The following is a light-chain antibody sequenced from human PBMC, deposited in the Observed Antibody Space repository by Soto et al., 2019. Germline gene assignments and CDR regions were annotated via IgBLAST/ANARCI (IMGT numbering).Light chain of an antibody. CDR3: QQYGSSFT. CDR2: GAS. V-gene: IGKV3-20*01. J-gene: IGKJ3*01. CDR1: QSVSSSY. Sequence: EIVLTKSPGTLSLSPGERATLSCRASQSVSSSYLAWYQQKPGQAPRLLIYGASSRATGIPDRFSGSGSGTDFILTISRLEPEDFAVYYCQQYGSSFTFGPGTKVDIK.